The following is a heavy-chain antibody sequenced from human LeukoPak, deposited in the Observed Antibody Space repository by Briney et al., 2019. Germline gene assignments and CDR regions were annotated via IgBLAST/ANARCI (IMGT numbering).Heavy chain of an antibody. CDR1: GGSISSSSYY. V-gene: IGHV4-39*07. CDR2: IYYSGST. Sequence: SETLSLTCTVSGGSISSSSYYWGWIRQPPGKGLEWIGSIYYSGSTYYNPSLKSRVTISVDTSKNQFSLKLSSVTAADTAVYYCARDPGSQGIFDYWGQGTLVTVSS. D-gene: IGHD3-10*01. J-gene: IGHJ4*02. CDR3: ARDPGSQGIFDY.